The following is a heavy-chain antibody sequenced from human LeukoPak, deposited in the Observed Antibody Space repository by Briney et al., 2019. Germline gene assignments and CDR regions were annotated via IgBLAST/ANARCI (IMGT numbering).Heavy chain of an antibody. J-gene: IGHJ5*02. D-gene: IGHD2-21*02. CDR2: INHSGGT. V-gene: IGHV4-34*01. CDR1: GGSFSGYY. Sequence: SETLSLTCAVYGGSFSGYYWSWIRQPPGKGLEWIGEINHSGGTNYNPSLKSRVTISADTSKNQFSLKLSSVTAADTAVYYCARGSVVVTATRRHNWFDPWGQGTLVTVSS. CDR3: ARGSVVVTATRRHNWFDP.